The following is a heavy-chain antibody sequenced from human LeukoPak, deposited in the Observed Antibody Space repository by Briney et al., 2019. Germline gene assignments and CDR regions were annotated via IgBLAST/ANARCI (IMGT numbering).Heavy chain of an antibody. CDR2: INPNSGGT. D-gene: IGHD3-9*01. V-gene: IGHV1-2*06. J-gene: IGHJ4*02. CDR1: GYTFTGYY. CDR3: ASGDILTGYYSGYYFDY. Sequence: ASVKVSCKASGYTFTGYYMHWVRQAPGQGLEWMGRINPNSGGTNYAQKFQGRVTMIRDTSISTAYMELSRLRSDDTAVYYCASGDILTGYYSGYYFDYWGQGTLVTVSS.